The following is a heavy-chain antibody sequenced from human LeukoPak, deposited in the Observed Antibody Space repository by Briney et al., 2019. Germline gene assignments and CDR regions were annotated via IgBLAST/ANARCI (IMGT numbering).Heavy chain of an antibody. Sequence: PSETLSLTCAASGLTFSNYYWSWVRQSPSQGLEWIGEINHSGYTNYNPSLKSRVTMSIDTSKNQFSLKLTSVTPAKAGVYYCTRSVAAHPDWGQGTLVTVSS. V-gene: IGHV4-34*01. J-gene: IGHJ4*02. D-gene: IGHD6-19*01. CDR1: GLTFSNYY. CDR3: TRSVAAHPD. CDR2: INHSGYT.